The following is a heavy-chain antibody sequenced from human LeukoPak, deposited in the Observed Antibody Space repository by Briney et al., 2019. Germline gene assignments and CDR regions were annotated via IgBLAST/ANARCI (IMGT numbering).Heavy chain of an antibody. J-gene: IGHJ4*02. Sequence: GGSLRLSCAASGFTFTSYAMHWVRQAPGQRLEWMGWINAGNGNTKYSQKFQGRVTITRDTSASTAYMELSSLRSEDTAVYYCARDRITMIVVVNEIDYWGQGTLVTVSS. CDR3: ARDRITMIVVVNEIDY. CDR2: INAGNGNT. CDR1: GFTFTSYA. V-gene: IGHV1-3*01. D-gene: IGHD3-22*01.